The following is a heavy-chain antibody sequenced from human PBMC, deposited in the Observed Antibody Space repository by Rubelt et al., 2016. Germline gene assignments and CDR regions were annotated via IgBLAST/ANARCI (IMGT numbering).Heavy chain of an antibody. CDR1: GYTFTSYY. J-gene: IGHJ3*02. CDR3: ARELNDFDI. CDR2: INPTDGGP. V-gene: IGHV1-46*01. Sequence: QVQLVQSGAEVTKPGASVKVSCQASGYTFTSYYMHWVRQAPGQGLEYMGIINPTDGGPSYVPKFQGRVTMTREPSTSTVYMELGSLRSDDTAVYYCARELNDFDIWGQGTMVTVSS.